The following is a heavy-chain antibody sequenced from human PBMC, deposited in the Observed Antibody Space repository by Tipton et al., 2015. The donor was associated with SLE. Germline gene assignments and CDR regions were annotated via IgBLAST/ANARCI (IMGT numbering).Heavy chain of an antibody. CDR3: ATSLGATAAADY. V-gene: IGHV3-30*02. D-gene: IGHD1-26*01. CDR1: GFTFSSYG. CDR2: IRYDGSNK. Sequence: SLRLSCAASGFTFSSYGMHWVRQAPGKGLEWVAFIRYDGSNKYYADSVKGRFTISRDNSKNTLYLQMNNLRAEDTAVYYCATSLGATAAADYWGQGTLVTVSS. J-gene: IGHJ4*02.